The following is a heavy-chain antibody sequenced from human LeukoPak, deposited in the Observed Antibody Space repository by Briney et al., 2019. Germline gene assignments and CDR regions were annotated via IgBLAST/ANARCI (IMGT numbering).Heavy chain of an antibody. Sequence: KASETLSLTCAVYGGSFSGYYWSWIRQPPGKGLEWIGEINHSGSTNYNPSLKSRVTISVDTSKNQFSLKLSSVTAADTAVYYCARINSSGYNWGQGTLVTVSS. D-gene: IGHD3-22*01. CDR2: INHSGST. V-gene: IGHV4-34*01. J-gene: IGHJ4*02. CDR1: GGSFSGYY. CDR3: ARINSSGYN.